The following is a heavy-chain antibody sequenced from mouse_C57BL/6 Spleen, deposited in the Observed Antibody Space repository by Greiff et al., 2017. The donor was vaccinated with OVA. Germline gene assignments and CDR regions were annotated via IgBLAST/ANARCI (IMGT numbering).Heavy chain of an antibody. V-gene: IGHV1-80*01. CDR2: IYPGDGDT. Sequence: VQLQQSGAELVKPGASVKISCKASGYAFSSYWMNWVKQRPGKGLEWIGQIYPGDGDTNYNGKFKGKATLTADKSSSTAYMQLSSLTSEDSAVYFCARRGYYGSSYCAMDYWGQGTSVTVSS. CDR1: GYAFSSYW. J-gene: IGHJ4*01. D-gene: IGHD1-1*01. CDR3: ARRGYYGSSYCAMDY.